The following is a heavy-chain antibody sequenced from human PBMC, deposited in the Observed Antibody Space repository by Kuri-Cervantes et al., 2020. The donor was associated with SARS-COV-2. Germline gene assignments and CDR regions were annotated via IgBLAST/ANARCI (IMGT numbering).Heavy chain of an antibody. J-gene: IGHJ6*02. CDR2: IYYSGST. V-gene: IGHV4-31*02. CDR1: GGSISSGGYY. D-gene: IGHD4-17*01. Sequence: SETLSLTCTVSGGSISSGGYYWSWIRQHPGKGLEWIGYIYYSGSTYYNPSLKSRVTISVDASKNQFSLKLTSVTAAGTAVYYCARVDYAGNYYYYGMDVWGQGTTVTVSS. CDR3: ARVDYAGNYYYYGMDV.